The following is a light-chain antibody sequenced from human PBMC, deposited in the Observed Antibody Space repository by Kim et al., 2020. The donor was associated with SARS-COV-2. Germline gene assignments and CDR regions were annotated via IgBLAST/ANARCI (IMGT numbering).Light chain of an antibody. J-gene: IGKJ2*04. Sequence: WSPGERATLSCRASQSVSSYLAWYQQKPGQAPRLLIYDASNRATGIPARFSGSGSGTDFTLTISSLEPEDFAVYYCQQRSNWPLCSFGQGTKLEI. CDR3: QQRSNWPLCS. CDR1: QSVSSY. V-gene: IGKV3-11*01. CDR2: DAS.